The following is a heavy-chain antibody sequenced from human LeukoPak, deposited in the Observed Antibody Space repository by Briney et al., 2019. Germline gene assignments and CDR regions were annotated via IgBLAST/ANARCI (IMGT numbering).Heavy chain of an antibody. V-gene: IGHV3-48*03. D-gene: IGHD3-22*01. CDR2: ISSSGSTI. CDR3: ARGNYYYDSSGYYYNNCMDV. J-gene: IGHJ6*03. Sequence: PGGSLRLSCAASGFTFSSYEMNWVRQAPGKGLEWVSYISSSGSTIYYAASVKGRFTISRDNAKNSLYLQTNSLRAEDTAVYYCARGNYYYDSSGYYYNNCMDVWGKGTTVTVSS. CDR1: GFTFSSYE.